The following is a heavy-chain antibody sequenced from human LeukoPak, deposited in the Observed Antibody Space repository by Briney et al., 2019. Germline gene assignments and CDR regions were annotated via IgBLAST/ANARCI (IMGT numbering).Heavy chain of an antibody. V-gene: IGHV3-15*01. J-gene: IGHJ3*02. CDR2: IKSKTDGGTT. Sequence: GGSLRLSCAASGFTFSNAWMSWVRQAPGKGLEWVGRIKSKTDGGTTDYAAPVKGRFTISRDDPKNTLYLQMNSLKTEDTAVYYCTSPLYCSSTSCPIDAFDIWGQGTMVTVSS. CDR3: TSPLYCSSTSCPIDAFDI. D-gene: IGHD2-2*01. CDR1: GFTFSNAW.